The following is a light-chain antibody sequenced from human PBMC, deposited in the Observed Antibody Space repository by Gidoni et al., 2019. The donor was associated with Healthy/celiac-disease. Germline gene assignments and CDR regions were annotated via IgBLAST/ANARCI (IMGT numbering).Light chain of an antibody. CDR2: AAS. CDR3: QQSYSTPRT. J-gene: IGKJ1*01. Sequence: DIQPNQSPSSLSASVGDRVTITCRASQSISSYLNWSQQKPGKAPKLLIYAASSLQSGVPSRFSRSGSVTDFTLTISRLQPADFATYYCQQSYSTPRTSRQGTKVEIK. V-gene: IGKV1-39*01. CDR1: QSISSY.